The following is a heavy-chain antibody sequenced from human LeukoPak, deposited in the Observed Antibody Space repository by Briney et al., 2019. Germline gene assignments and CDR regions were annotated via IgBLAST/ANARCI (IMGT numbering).Heavy chain of an antibody. CDR3: ARSSYSSSSSV. CDR1: GFTFSGFW. CDR2: INSDGSEG. D-gene: IGHD6-6*01. J-gene: IGHJ3*01. V-gene: IGHV3-7*03. Sequence: GGSLRLSCAVSGFTFSGFWMSWSRQAPGKGLEWVASINSDGSEGYYADVVKGRFTISRDNAKNSLYLQISSLRAEDTAVYYCARSSYSSSSSVWGQGTMVTVSS.